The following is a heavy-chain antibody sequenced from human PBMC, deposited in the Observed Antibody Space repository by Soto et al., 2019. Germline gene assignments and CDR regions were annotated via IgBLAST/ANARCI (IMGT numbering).Heavy chain of an antibody. D-gene: IGHD3-16*01. CDR2: INPGGTIT. CDR3: TSDTFGLRDT. V-gene: IGHV3-74*01. CDR1: GFPFSHYC. Sequence: XGSLRLSCAASGFPFSHYCMHGVRQTPGKGLVWVSRINPGGTITNYADSVEGRFTISRDNADSALFLQMNSLSAEDTAIYYCTSDTFGLRDTWGQGTLVTVSS. J-gene: IGHJ5*02.